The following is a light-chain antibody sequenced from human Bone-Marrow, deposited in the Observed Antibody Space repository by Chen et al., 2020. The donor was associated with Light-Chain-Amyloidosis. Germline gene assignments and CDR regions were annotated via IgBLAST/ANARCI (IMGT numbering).Light chain of an antibody. V-gene: IGLV3-25*03. Sequence: SYELTQPPSVSVSPLQTAMITCSGDDLPTKYAYWYQQKPGQAPVLVIHRDTERPSGISERFSGSSSGTTATLTISGVQAEDEADYHCQSADSSGTYEVIFGGGTKLTVL. CDR1: DLPTKY. CDR3: QSADSSGTYEVI. CDR2: RDT. J-gene: IGLJ2*01.